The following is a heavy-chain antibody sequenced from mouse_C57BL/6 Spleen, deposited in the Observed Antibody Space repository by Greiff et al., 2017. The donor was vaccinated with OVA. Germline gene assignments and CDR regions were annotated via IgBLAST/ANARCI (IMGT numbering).Heavy chain of an antibody. V-gene: IGHV1-76*01. CDR2: IYPGSGNT. J-gene: IGHJ2*01. D-gene: IGHD2-5*01. Sequence: QVQLQQSGAELVRPGASVKLSCKASGYTFTDYYINWVKQRPGQGLEWIARIYPGSGNTYYNEKFKGKATLTAEKSSSTAYMQLSSLTSEDSAVYFCAAHYYSNFYFDYWGQGTTLTVSS. CDR1: GYTFTDYY. CDR3: AAHYYSNFYFDY.